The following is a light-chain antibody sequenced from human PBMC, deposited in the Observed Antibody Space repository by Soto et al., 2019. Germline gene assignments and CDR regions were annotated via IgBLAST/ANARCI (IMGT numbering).Light chain of an antibody. J-gene: IGLJ3*02. CDR1: SSNIGAGYD. V-gene: IGLV1-40*01. CDR2: GNS. Sequence: QSVRTQPPSVSGAPGQRVTISCTGSSSNIGAGYDVHWYQQLPGTAPKLLIYGNSNRPSGVPDRFSGSKSGTSASLAITGLQAEDEADYYCQSYDSSLSVWVFGGGTKVTVL. CDR3: QSYDSSLSVWV.